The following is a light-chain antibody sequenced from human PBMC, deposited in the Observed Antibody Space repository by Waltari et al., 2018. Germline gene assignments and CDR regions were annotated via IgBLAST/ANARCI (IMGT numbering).Light chain of an antibody. V-gene: IGKV1-9*01. CDR1: QGITRY. CDR2: AAS. CDR3: QQVHSSPFT. J-gene: IGKJ3*01. Sequence: DIQLTQSPSFLSASIGDRVTITCRASQGITRYLAWYQQKPGRAPNLLIYAASALEDGFPSRFSGSGSGTEFTLTISSLQPEDFATYYCQQVHSSPFTFGPGTKVDIK.